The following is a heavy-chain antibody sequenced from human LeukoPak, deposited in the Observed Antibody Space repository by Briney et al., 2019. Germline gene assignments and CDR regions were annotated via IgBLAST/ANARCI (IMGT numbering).Heavy chain of an antibody. Sequence: GGSLRLSCAASGFTVSNIYMSWVRQAPGKGLEWVSVIFSGGATYYADSVKGRFTMSRDNSKKMLYIQMHSLKVEDRAVYYCAREREAARSAFDIWGQGTLVTVSS. CDR1: GFTVSNIY. D-gene: IGHD1-26*01. J-gene: IGHJ3*02. V-gene: IGHV3-53*01. CDR3: AREREAARSAFDI. CDR2: IFSGGAT.